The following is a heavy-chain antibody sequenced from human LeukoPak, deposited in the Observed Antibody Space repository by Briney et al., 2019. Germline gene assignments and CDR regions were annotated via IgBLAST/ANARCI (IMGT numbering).Heavy chain of an antibody. V-gene: IGHV4-39*02. CDR3: ARRPVAAGNSYFDP. CDR1: GGSISSAAYY. Sequence: SETLSLTCTVSGGSISSAAYYWGWVRQPPGKGLDWVGSIYYTGTTYSSPSLQTRATLSFYTSKNHFSLKLTSVAAAAPAFYFCARRPVAAGNSYFDPWGQGTLVTVSS. CDR2: IYYTGTT. J-gene: IGHJ5*02. D-gene: IGHD6-13*01.